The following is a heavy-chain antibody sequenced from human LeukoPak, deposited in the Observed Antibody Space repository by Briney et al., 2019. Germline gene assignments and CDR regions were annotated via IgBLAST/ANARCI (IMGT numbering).Heavy chain of an antibody. J-gene: IGHJ5*02. CDR2: IYYSGST. D-gene: IGHD6-6*01. Sequence: SETLSLTCTVSGGSISSYYWSWIRQPPGKGLEWIGYIYYSGSTNYSPTLKSRVTISVDTSKNQFSLKLSSVTAADTAVYYCARGGIAARPSWFDPWGQGTLVTVSS. CDR3: ARGGIAARPSWFDP. CDR1: GGSISSYY. V-gene: IGHV4-59*01.